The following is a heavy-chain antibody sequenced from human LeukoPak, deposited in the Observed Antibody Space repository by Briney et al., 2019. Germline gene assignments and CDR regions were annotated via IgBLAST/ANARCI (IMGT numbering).Heavy chain of an antibody. J-gene: IGHJ4*02. V-gene: IGHV3-7*01. CDR1: GFTFSSYW. D-gene: IGHD3-3*01. CDR2: IKQDGSEK. Sequence: GGSLRLSCAASGFTFSSYWMNWVRQAPGEGLEWVANIKQDGSEKHYVDSVKGRFTISRDNAKNSVYLQMNSLRAEDTAVYYCAGAGDDFWSAYHFDYWGQGTLVTVSS. CDR3: AGAGDDFWSAYHFDY.